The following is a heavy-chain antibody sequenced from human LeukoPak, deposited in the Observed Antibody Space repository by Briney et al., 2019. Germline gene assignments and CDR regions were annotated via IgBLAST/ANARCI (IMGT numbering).Heavy chain of an antibody. J-gene: IGHJ6*02. Sequence: GGSLRLSCAASGFTFSSYSMNWVRQAPGKGLEWVSSISSSSYIYYADSVKGRFTISRDNAKNSLYLQMNSLRAEDTAVYYCARANYGSGSYVSYGMDVWGQGTTVTVSS. CDR2: ISSSSYI. CDR1: GFTFSSYS. V-gene: IGHV3-21*04. CDR3: ARANYGSGSYVSYGMDV. D-gene: IGHD3-10*01.